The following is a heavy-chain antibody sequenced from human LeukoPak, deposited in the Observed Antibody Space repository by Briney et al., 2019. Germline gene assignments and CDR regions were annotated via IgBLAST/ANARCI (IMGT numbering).Heavy chain of an antibody. CDR2: IKTKTDGGTT. J-gene: IGHJ4*02. CDR1: GFTFSSAL. V-gene: IGHV3-15*01. D-gene: IGHD4-23*01. CDR3: ANIFGGNSHRSDY. Sequence: PGGSLRLSCAASGFTFSSALMSWVRQAPGQGLEWLGRIKTKTDGGTTDYAAPVKGRFTISRDDSRDTLYLQMNSLKSDDTAVYYCANIFGGNSHRSDYWGQGTLVTVSS.